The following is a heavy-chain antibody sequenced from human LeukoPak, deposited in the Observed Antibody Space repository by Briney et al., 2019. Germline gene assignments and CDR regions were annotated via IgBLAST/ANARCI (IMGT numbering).Heavy chain of an antibody. V-gene: IGHV3-43*02. J-gene: IGHJ4*02. CDR1: GLPIADFA. CDR3: AKESGKFDY. Sequence: GGSLRLSCVASGLPIADFAMHWVRQAPGKGLEWVSLISGDGVSTFYTDSVRGRFSISRNNTKNSLYLEMNSLRTEDTAMYYCAKESGKFDYWGQGTLVAVSS. CDR2: ISGDGVST.